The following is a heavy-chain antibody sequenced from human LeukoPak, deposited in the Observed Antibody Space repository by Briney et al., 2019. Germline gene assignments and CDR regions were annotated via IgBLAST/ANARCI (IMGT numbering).Heavy chain of an antibody. CDR1: GFTFRSYW. J-gene: IGHJ3*02. CDR3: ARSATDAFGI. V-gene: IGHV3-74*01. CDR2: MNGDGSSI. Sequence: GGSLRLSCAASGFTFRSYWMHWVRQDPGKGLVWVSHMNGDGSSISYADSVKGRFTISRDNAKNTLYLQMNRLKAEDTAMYYCARSATDAFGIWGQGTMVTVSS.